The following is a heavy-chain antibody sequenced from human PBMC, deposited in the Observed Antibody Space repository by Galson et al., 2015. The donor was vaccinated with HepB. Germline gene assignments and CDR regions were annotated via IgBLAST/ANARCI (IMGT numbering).Heavy chain of an antibody. CDR2: RSSTRS. D-gene: IGHD3-10*01. CDR1: GVSINSGGYH. Sequence: TLSLTCTVSGVSINSGGYHWNWIRQHPGIGLEWLGYRSSTRSNSNPSLRGRLTISLDTSKNQFSLKLSSVTAADTAVSYCALSTTYGSGNSGWFAPWGQGTLVTVSS. CDR3: ALSTTYGSGNSGWFAP. V-gene: IGHV4-31*03. J-gene: IGHJ5*02.